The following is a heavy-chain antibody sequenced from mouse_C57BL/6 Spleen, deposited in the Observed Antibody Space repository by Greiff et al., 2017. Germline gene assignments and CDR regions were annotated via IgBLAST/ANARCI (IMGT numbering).Heavy chain of an antibody. Sequence: VQLQQSGAELMKPGASVKLSCKAAGYTFTGYWLAWVKQRPGHGLEWIGEMLPGSGSTNYNEKFKGKATFTADTSSNTAYMQLSSLTTEDSATAYCARSGPAQPTLFAYWGQGTLVTVSA. D-gene: IGHD3-2*02. CDR2: MLPGSGST. V-gene: IGHV1-9*01. CDR3: ARSGPAQPTLFAY. CDR1: GYTFTGYW. J-gene: IGHJ3*01.